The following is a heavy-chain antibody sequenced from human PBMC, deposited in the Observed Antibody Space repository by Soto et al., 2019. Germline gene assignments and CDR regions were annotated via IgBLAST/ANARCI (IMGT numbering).Heavy chain of an antibody. CDR1: GFTFSSYA. Sequence: EVQLLESGGGLVQPGGSLRLSCAASGFTFSSYAMSWVRQAPGKGLEWVSAISGSGGSTYYADSVKGRFTISRDNSQNTLYLQMNSLRAEDTAVYYCANHPAAVAGMLDYWGQGTLVTVSS. CDR3: ANHPAAVAGMLDY. V-gene: IGHV3-23*01. D-gene: IGHD6-19*01. J-gene: IGHJ4*02. CDR2: ISGSGGST.